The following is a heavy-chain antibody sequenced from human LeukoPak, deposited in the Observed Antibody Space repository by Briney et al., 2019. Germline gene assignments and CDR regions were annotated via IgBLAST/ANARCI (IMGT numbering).Heavy chain of an antibody. V-gene: IGHV3-23*01. D-gene: IGHD6-19*01. CDR1: GFTFSNYA. CDR2: ISSSGGST. CDR3: ARGEHSSGWFYFDY. J-gene: IGHJ4*02. Sequence: PGGSLRLSCAVSGFTFSNYAMSWVRQAPGKGLEWVSAISSSGGSTYYADSVKGRFTISRDNSKNTLCLQMNSLRAEDTAVYYCARGEHSSGWFYFDYWGQGTLVTVSS.